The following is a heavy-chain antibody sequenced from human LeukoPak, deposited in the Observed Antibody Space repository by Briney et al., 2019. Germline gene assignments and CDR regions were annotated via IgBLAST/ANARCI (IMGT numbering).Heavy chain of an antibody. Sequence: GGSLRLSCAASGFTFSSYGMHWVRQAPGKGLEWVAVISYDGSNKYYADSVKGRFTISRDNSKNTLYLQMNSLRAEDTAVYYCAKDRYCSGGSCGDDYWGQGTLVTVSS. D-gene: IGHD2-15*01. CDR2: ISYDGSNK. CDR3: AKDRYCSGGSCGDDY. J-gene: IGHJ4*02. V-gene: IGHV3-30*18. CDR1: GFTFSSYG.